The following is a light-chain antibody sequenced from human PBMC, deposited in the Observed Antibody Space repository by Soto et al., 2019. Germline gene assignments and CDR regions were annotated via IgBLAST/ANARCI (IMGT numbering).Light chain of an antibody. CDR3: QQYGPSPMYT. CDR1: QTGSSSY. V-gene: IGKV3-20*01. J-gene: IGKJ2*01. Sequence: EIVLTQSPGTLSLSPGERATLSCRASQTGSSSYLAWYQQNPGQAPRLLIYGASTRATGIPGRFSGSASGTDFTLTISRLEPEDFAVYYCQQYGPSPMYTFGQGTNLEIK. CDR2: GAS.